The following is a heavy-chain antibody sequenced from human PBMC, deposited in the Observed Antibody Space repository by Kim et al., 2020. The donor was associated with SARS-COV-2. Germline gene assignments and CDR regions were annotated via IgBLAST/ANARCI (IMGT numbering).Heavy chain of an antibody. V-gene: IGHV3-53*01. D-gene: IGHD2-21*01. CDR3: AREIVGRAFGI. CDR2: T. Sequence: TSCTDSVKGRFTISRDNSKNTLYRQMNSLRAEDTAVYYCAREIVGRAFGIWGQGTMVTVSS. J-gene: IGHJ3*02.